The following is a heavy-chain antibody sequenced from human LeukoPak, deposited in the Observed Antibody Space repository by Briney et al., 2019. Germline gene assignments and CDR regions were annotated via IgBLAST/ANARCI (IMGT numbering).Heavy chain of an antibody. CDR3: ARVEMATVGAFDI. V-gene: IGHV3-11*04. J-gene: IGHJ3*02. Sequence: PSETLSLTCTVSGGSISSSSYYWGWIRQAPGKGLEWVSYISSSGSTIYYADSVKGRFTISRDNAKNSLYLQMNSLRAEDTAVYYCARVEMATVGAFDIWGQGTMVTVSS. CDR1: GGSISSSSYY. CDR2: ISSSGSTI. D-gene: IGHD5-24*01.